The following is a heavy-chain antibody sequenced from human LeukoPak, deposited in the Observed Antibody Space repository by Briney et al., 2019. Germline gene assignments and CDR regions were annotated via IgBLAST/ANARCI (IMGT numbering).Heavy chain of an antibody. J-gene: IGHJ3*02. CDR2: IYYSGST. Sequence: PSETLSLTCTVSGGSISSSSYYWGGIRQPPGRGLEWIGSIYYSGSTYYNPSLKSRVTISVDTSKNQFSLKLSSVTAADRAVYYCARDPGDAFDIWGQGTMVTVSS. CDR3: ARDPGDAFDI. D-gene: IGHD3-10*01. V-gene: IGHV4-39*07. CDR1: GGSISSSSYY.